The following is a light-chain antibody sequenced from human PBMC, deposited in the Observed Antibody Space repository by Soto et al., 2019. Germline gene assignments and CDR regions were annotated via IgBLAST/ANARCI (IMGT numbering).Light chain of an antibody. CDR1: SSSIGAGYE. J-gene: IGLJ1*01. CDR3: QSYDNRLTAYV. V-gene: IGLV1-40*01. CDR2: GNG. Sequence: QSVLTQPPSVSGAPGQRVTISCSGTSSSIGAGYEVHWYHQLPGTAPKLVGSGNGNRPSGVPDRLSASKSGTSASLAITGLQAEDEGHYYCQSYDNRLTAYVFGTGTKVTVL.